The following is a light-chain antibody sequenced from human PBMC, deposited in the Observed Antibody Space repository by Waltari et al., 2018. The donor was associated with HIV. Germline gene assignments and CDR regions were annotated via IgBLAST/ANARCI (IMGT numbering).Light chain of an antibody. CDR2: LAS. CDR1: QGISNY. CDR3: QQLNYYPHT. Sequence: DIQLTQSPSFLSASVGDRVTITCRASQGISNYLAWYQQKPGKAPQLLIYLASTLQSGVPSRFSGSISGTEFSLTISSLQPEDFATYDCQQLNYYPHTFGQGTKLEIK. V-gene: IGKV1-9*01. J-gene: IGKJ2*01.